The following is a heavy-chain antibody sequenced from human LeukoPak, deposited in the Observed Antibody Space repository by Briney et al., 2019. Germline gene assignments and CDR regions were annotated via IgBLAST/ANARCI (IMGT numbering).Heavy chain of an antibody. Sequence: GRSLRLSCAASVFTFSSHRMHWVRQAPGKGLEWVALIWYDGSKKNYADSVKDRFTISRDDSKSTLYLQINSLRTEDTAVYYCAKDLSYGSNWFDPWGQGTLVTVSS. V-gene: IGHV3-33*06. D-gene: IGHD5-18*01. CDR2: IWYDGSKK. J-gene: IGHJ5*02. CDR1: VFTFSSHR. CDR3: AKDLSYGSNWFDP.